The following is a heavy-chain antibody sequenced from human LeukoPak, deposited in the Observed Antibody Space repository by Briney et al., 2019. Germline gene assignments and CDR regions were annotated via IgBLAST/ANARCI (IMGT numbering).Heavy chain of an antibody. J-gene: IGHJ4*02. CDR3: AREHGSSGSPKYYFDY. D-gene: IGHD3-22*01. CDR2: ISAYNGNT. CDR1: GYTFTNYG. V-gene: IGHV1-18*01. Sequence: GASVTVSCKASGYTFTNYGISWVRQAPGQGLEWMGWISAYNGNTNYAQKLQGRVTMTTDTSTSTAYMELRSLRSDDTAVYYCAREHGSSGSPKYYFDYWGQGALDSVSS.